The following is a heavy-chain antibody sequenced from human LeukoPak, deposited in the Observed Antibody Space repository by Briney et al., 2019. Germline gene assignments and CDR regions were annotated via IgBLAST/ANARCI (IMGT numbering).Heavy chain of an antibody. CDR3: AGTALWFGELLAHPFDY. J-gene: IGHJ4*02. Sequence: SETLSLTCTVSGGSISSGGYYWSWIRQHPGKGLEWIVYIYYSGSTYYNPSLKSRVTISVDTSKNQFSLKLSSVTAADTAVYYCAGTALWFGELLAHPFDYWGQGTLVTVSS. V-gene: IGHV4-31*03. CDR2: IYYSGST. CDR1: GGSISSGGYY. D-gene: IGHD3-10*01.